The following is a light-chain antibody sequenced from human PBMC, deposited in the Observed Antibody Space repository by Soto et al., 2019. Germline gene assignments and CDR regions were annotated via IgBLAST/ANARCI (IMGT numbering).Light chain of an antibody. CDR1: QNIGSW. V-gene: IGKV1-5*03. CDR3: LQFNTFPWT. Sequence: DIQMTQSPSTLSASVGDRVNMTCRASQNIGSWLAWYQQQPGKGPKFLINKVSNLESGVPSRISGSVSGTEFTLTITSLEPDDFATYYCLQFNTFPWTFGQGIKVEIK. CDR2: KVS. J-gene: IGKJ1*01.